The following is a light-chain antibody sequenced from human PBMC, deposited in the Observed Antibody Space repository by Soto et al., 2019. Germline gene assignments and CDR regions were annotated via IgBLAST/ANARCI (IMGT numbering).Light chain of an antibody. CDR3: ATWDISLTAVL. V-gene: IGLV1-51*01. CDR1: TSNIAINY. CDR2: DND. Sequence: QSVLTQPPSVSAPPGQKVTISCSGSTSNIAINYVSWYQKVPGTAPTLLIYDNDKRPSGIPDRFSASKSGTAATLDISVLQTGDEAEYYWATWDISLTAVLFGGGTQLTVL. J-gene: IGLJ3*02.